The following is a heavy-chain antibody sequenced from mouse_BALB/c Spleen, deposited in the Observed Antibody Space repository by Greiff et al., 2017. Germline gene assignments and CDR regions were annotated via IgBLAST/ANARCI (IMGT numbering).Heavy chain of an antibody. Sequence: VQLQQSGPGLVKPSQSLSLTCTVTGYSITSYYAWNWIRQFPGNKLEWMGYISYSGSTSYNPSLKSRISITRDTSKNQFFLQLNSVTTEDTATYYCAPLRYGYFDVWGAGTTVTVSS. CDR3: APLRYGYFDV. V-gene: IGHV3-2*02. CDR2: ISYSGST. CDR1: GYSITSYYA. J-gene: IGHJ1*01.